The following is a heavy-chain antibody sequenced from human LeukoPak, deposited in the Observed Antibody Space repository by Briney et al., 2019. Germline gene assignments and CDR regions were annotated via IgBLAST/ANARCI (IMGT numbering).Heavy chain of an antibody. V-gene: IGHV7-4-1*02. CDR3: ARAWPPSPLGYFDY. Sequence: VASVKVSCKASGYTFTTYAMNWVRQAPGQGLEWMGWINTNTGNPTYAQGFTGRFVFSLDTSVSTTYLQISSLKADDTAVYYCARAWPPSPLGYFDYWGQGTLVTVSS. D-gene: IGHD3-10*01. J-gene: IGHJ4*02. CDR1: GYTFTTYA. CDR2: INTNTGNP.